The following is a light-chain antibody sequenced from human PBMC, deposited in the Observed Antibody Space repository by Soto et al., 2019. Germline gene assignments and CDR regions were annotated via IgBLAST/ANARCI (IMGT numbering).Light chain of an antibody. V-gene: IGLV2-14*01. CDR2: DVS. CDR1: SSDVGGYNY. J-gene: IGLJ1*01. Sequence: QSALTQPASVSGSPGQSITISCTGTSSDVGGYNYVSWYQQHPGKAPKLMIHDVSNRPSGVSNRFSGSKSGNTASLTISGLQAVDEADYYCRSYTSSSTPHVFGTGTKVTVL. CDR3: RSYTSSSTPHV.